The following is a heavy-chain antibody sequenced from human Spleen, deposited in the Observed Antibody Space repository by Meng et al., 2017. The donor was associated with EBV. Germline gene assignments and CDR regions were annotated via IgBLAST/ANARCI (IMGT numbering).Heavy chain of an antibody. CDR3: ARGGYDTRTGGDVR. J-gene: IGHJ4*02. V-gene: IGHV4-39*07. D-gene: IGHD3-9*01. Sequence: RPRQCSGPRLVTVYAALALPSTFLARSIMSSTSYGGRTRQPPGNGLEWIGSIFYSGSTYYNPSLKIRVTISVDTSKNQFSLKLSSVTAADTAVYYCARGGYDTRTGGDVRWGQGTLVTVSS. CDR2: IFYSGST. CDR1: ARSIMSSTSY.